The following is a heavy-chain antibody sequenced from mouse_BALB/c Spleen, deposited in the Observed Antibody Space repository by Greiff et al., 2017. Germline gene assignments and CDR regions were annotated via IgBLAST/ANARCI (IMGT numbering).Heavy chain of an antibody. CDR2: ISSGSSTI. CDR3: ARSHYYGYGAMDY. Sequence: DVMLVESGGGLVQPGGSRKLSCAASGFTFSSFGMHWVRQAPEKGLEWVAYISSGSSTIYYADTVKGRFTISRDNPKNTLFLQMTSLRSEDTAMYYCARSHYYGYGAMDYWGQGTSVTVSS. J-gene: IGHJ4*01. V-gene: IGHV5-17*02. D-gene: IGHD1-2*01. CDR1: GFTFSSFG.